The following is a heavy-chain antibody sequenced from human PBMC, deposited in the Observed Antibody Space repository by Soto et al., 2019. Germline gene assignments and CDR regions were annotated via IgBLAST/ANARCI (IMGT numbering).Heavy chain of an antibody. V-gene: IGHV5-51*01. Sequence: PGESLKISCKGSGYSFTSYWIGWVRQMPGKGLEWMGIIYPGDSDTRYSPSFQGQVTISADKSISTAYLQWSSLKASDTAMYYCARQVGYCSSTSCLDYYYYMDVWGKGTTVTVSS. CDR2: IYPGDSDT. CDR1: GYSFTSYW. J-gene: IGHJ6*03. CDR3: ARQVGYCSSTSCLDYYYYMDV. D-gene: IGHD2-2*01.